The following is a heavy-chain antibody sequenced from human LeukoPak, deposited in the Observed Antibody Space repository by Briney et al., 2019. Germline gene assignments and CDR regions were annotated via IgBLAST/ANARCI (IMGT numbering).Heavy chain of an antibody. Sequence: PGGSLRLSCAASGFTFSSYSMNWVRQAPGKGLEWVSSVSSSSSYIYYADSVKGRFTISRDNAKNSLYLQMNSLRAEDTAVYYCATQVDSTLTRSDIWGQGTMVTVSS. CDR3: ATQVDSTLTRSDI. CDR2: VSSSSSYI. J-gene: IGHJ3*02. V-gene: IGHV3-21*01. D-gene: IGHD5-12*01. CDR1: GFTFSSYS.